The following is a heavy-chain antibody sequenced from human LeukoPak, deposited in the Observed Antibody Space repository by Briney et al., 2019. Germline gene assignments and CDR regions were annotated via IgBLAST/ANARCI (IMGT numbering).Heavy chain of an antibody. J-gene: IGHJ3*02. Sequence: GGSLRLSCAASGFTFSSYAMSWVRQAPGKGLEWVSAISGSGDSTYYADSVKGRFTISRDNSKNTLYLQMNSLRAEDTAVYYCAKRYYYDSSGYYPDAFDIWGQGTMVTVSS. CDR2: ISGSGDST. CDR3: AKRYYYDSSGYYPDAFDI. D-gene: IGHD3-22*01. V-gene: IGHV3-23*01. CDR1: GFTFSSYA.